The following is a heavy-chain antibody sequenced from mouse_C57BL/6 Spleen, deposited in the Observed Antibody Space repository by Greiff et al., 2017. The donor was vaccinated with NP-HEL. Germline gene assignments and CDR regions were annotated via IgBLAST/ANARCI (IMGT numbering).Heavy chain of an antibody. V-gene: IGHV1-72*01. CDR3: ARSPHYYGSSYGWYFDV. Sequence: QVQLQQPGAELVKPGASVKLSCKASGYTFTSYWMHWVKQRPGRGLEWIGRIDPNSGGTKYNEKFKSKATLTVDKPSSTAYMQLSSLTSEDSAVYYCARSPHYYGSSYGWYFDVWGTGTTVTVSS. CDR1: GYTFTSYW. CDR2: IDPNSGGT. D-gene: IGHD1-1*01. J-gene: IGHJ1*03.